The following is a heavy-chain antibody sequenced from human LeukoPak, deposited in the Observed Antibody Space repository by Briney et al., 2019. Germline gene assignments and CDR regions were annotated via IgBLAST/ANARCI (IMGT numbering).Heavy chain of an antibody. D-gene: IGHD3-3*02. CDR1: GCSISSFY. CDR3: ARVRSVLAP. Sequence: SETLSLTCTVSGCSISSFYWSWIRQPPGKGLEWIEYIYYSGSTNYNPSLKSRVTISVDTSKNQLSLKLSSVTAADTAVYYCARVRSVLAPWGQGTLVTLSS. J-gene: IGHJ5*02. V-gene: IGHV4-59*01. CDR2: IYYSGST.